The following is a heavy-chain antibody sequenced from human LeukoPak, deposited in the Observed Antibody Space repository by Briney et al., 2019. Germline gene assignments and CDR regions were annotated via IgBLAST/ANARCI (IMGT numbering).Heavy chain of an antibody. CDR3: ARASYYYDSSGYPGYYFDY. V-gene: IGHV1-2*02. CDR1: GYTFTDYY. Sequence: ASVKVSCKASGYTFTDYYIHWVRQAPGQGLEWMGWINPNSGGTNYAQKFQGRVTMTRDTSISTAYMELSRLRSDDTAVYYCARASYYYDSSGYPGYYFDYWGQGTLVTVSS. D-gene: IGHD3-22*01. CDR2: INPNSGGT. J-gene: IGHJ4*02.